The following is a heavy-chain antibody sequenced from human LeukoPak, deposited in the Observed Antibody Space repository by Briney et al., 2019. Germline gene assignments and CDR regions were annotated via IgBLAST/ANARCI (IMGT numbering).Heavy chain of an antibody. Sequence: GGSLRLSCAASRFTFSNYGMHWVRQAPGKGLEWVAFIRYDGSSKYYADSVKGRFTISRDNSKNTLYLQMNSLRAEDTAVYYCAKGRTRYSSSWYEYWGQGTLVTVSS. CDR1: RFTFSNYG. V-gene: IGHV3-30*02. D-gene: IGHD6-13*01. CDR3: AKGRTRYSSSWYEY. J-gene: IGHJ4*02. CDR2: IRYDGSSK.